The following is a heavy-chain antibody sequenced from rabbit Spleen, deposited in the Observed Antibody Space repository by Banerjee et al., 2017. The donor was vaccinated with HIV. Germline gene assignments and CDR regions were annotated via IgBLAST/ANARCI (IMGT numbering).Heavy chain of an antibody. CDR3: AKTSASSGDRYWGL. V-gene: IGHV1S45*01. Sequence: LEESGGGLVKPGGTLTLTCTVSGFSFSSNWICWVRQAPGKGLEWIACIDTNDGDTDYANWPKGRFTISKTSSTTVTLQMTSLTAADTATYFCAKTSASSGDRYWGLWGPGTLVTVS. CDR2: IDTNDGDT. D-gene: IGHD1-1*01. CDR1: GFSFSSNW. J-gene: IGHJ4*01.